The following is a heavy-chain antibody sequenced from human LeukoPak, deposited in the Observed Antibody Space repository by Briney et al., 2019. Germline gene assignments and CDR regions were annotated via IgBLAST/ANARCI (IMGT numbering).Heavy chain of an antibody. CDR1: GFTVSSNY. CDR2: IYSGGST. CDR3: ARDRYGSGSYGY. V-gene: IGHV3-66*01. Sequence: GGSLRLSCAASGFTVSSNYMSWVRQAPGKGLEWGSVIYSGGSTYYADSVKGRFTISRDNSKNTLYLQMNSLRAEDTAVYYCARDRYGSGSYGYWGQGTLVTVSS. D-gene: IGHD3-10*01. J-gene: IGHJ4*02.